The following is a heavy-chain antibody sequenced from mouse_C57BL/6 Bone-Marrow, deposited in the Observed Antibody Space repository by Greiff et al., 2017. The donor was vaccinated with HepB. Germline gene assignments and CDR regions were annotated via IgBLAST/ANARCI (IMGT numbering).Heavy chain of an antibody. D-gene: IGHD1-1*01. CDR2: IRLKSDNYAT. Sequence: EVKVEESGGGLVQPGGSMKLSCVASGFTFSNYWMNWVRQSPEKGLEWVAQIRLKSDNYATHYAESVKGRFTISRDDSKSSVYLQMNNLLAEDTGIYYCTDYYGSRGFAYWGQGTLVTVSA. CDR3: TDYYGSRGFAY. V-gene: IGHV6-3*01. CDR1: GFTFSNYW. J-gene: IGHJ3*01.